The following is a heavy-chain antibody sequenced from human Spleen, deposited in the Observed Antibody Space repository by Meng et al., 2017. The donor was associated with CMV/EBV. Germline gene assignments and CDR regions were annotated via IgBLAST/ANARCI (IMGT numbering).Heavy chain of an antibody. Sequence: CFRSWLRQSPGKRPGWIGNIYYSGSTKYNPSPKSRVAISVDVSKTQFSLKLSSVTAADTAVYYCAREVGAGGIVVVAAAQSRYFDYWGQGTLVTVSS. CDR3: AREVGAGGIVVVAAAQSRYFDY. CDR2: IYYSGST. V-gene: IGHV4-59*01. CDR1: CF. J-gene: IGHJ4*02. D-gene: IGHD2-15*01.